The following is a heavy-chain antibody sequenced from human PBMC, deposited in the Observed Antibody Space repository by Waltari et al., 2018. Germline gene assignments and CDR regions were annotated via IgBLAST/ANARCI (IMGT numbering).Heavy chain of an antibody. CDR3: ATAGGYGDSLKDY. Sequence: QVQLQQWGAGLLKPSETLSLTCAVYGESFSVYYWSWIRQPPGKGLEWIGEINHSGGTNYNPCRKSRVTISVDTAKNQFFLKLNSVTAADTAVYYCATAGGYGDSLKDYWGQGTLVTVSS. V-gene: IGHV4-34*01. D-gene: IGHD4-17*01. CDR1: GESFSVYY. CDR2: INHSGGT. J-gene: IGHJ4*02.